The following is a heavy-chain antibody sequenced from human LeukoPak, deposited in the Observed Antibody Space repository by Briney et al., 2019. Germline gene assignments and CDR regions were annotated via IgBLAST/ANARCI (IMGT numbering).Heavy chain of an antibody. J-gene: IGHJ3*02. CDR1: GFTFDHYG. D-gene: IGHD3-22*01. CDR3: ARAYWVTLLVDDALDI. Sequence: PGGSLRLSYAASGFTFDHYGMTWVRQAPGKGLEWVSGINWNGYNTAYADSVKGRFTVSRDNAKNSLYLQMTSLRAEDTALYYCARAYWVTLLVDDALDIWGQGTMVTVSS. CDR2: INWNGYNT. V-gene: IGHV3-20*03.